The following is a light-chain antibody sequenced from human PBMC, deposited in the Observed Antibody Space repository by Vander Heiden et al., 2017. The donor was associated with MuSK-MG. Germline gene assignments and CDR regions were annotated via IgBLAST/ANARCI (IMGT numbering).Light chain of an antibody. J-gene: IGLJ3*02. V-gene: IGLV3-19*01. CDR3: NSRDSSGNHLV. Sequence: SSELTQDPAVSVALGQTVRITCHGDSLRSYYASWYQQKSGQAPVLVTYGKNSRPSGIPDRFSGSRSRNTASLTITGAQAEDEADYYCNSRDSSGNHLVFGGGTKLTVL. CDR1: SLRSYY. CDR2: GKN.